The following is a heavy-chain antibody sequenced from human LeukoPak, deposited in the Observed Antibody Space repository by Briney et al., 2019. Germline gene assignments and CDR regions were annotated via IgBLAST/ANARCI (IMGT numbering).Heavy chain of an antibody. D-gene: IGHD6-13*01. Sequence: PSETLSLTCTVSGYSISSDYFWSWIRQPAGKGLEWIGRIYNSGSPNYNPSLESRATMSVDTSKNQFSLKLNSVTAADTAVYYCARAAPGRDGGGEFDYWGQGTLVTVSS. V-gene: IGHV4-4*07. CDR3: ARAAPGRDGGGEFDY. J-gene: IGHJ4*02. CDR2: IYNSGSP. CDR1: GYSISSDYF.